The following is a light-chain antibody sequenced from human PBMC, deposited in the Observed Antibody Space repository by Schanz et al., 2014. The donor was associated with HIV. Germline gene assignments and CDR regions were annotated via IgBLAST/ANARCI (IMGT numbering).Light chain of an antibody. CDR3: LQHNSYPLT. J-gene: IGKJ4*01. Sequence: IQLTQSPSSLSASVGDRVTVTCRASQGISSDLAWYQQKPGKAPKLLIYAASTLQSGVPSRFSGSGSGTDFTLTISSLQPVDSATYYCLQHNSYPLTFGGGTKVEIK. V-gene: IGKV1-9*01. CDR1: QGISSD. CDR2: AAS.